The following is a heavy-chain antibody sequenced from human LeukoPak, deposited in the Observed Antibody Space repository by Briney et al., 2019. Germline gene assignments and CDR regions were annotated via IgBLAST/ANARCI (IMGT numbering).Heavy chain of an antibody. J-gene: IGHJ5*02. Sequence: GRSLRLSCAASGFTFSDYALHWVRQAPAKGLEWVAVISYDGSNKYYADSVKGRFTISRDNSKNTLYLEMNSLRAEDTAVYYCAKGRGFDVYCRAGSCSTFDPWGQGTLVTVSS. CDR1: GFTFSDYA. V-gene: IGHV3-30*01. D-gene: IGHD2-15*01. CDR2: ISYDGSNK. CDR3: AKGRGFDVYCRAGSCSTFDP.